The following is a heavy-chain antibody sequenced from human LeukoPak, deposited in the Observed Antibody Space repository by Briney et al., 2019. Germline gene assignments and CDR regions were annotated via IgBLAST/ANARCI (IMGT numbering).Heavy chain of an antibody. CDR3: ARDFPTVRGFID. V-gene: IGHV3-66*01. CDR2: IYSGGST. J-gene: IGHJ4*02. D-gene: IGHD3-10*01. CDR1: GFTVSSNY. Sequence: GGSLRLSCAASGFTVSSNYMSWVRQAPGKGLEWVSVIYSGGSTYYADSVKGRFTISRDNSKNTLYLQMNSLRAEDTAVYYCARDFPTVRGFIDWGQGTLVTVSS.